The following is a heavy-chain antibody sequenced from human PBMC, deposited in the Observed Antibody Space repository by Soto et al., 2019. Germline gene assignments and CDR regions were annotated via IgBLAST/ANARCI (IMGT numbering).Heavy chain of an antibody. J-gene: IGHJ4*02. Sequence: GGSLRLSCAASGFNFSDHYMNWVRQAPGKGLEWVSYISGSSRYTNFADSVKGRFTISRDNAKNSLYLQMNSLRVEDTAVYYCARHTSGWHYYDYWGQGTPVTVSS. CDR3: ARHTSGWHYYDY. V-gene: IGHV3-11*06. CDR2: ISGSSRYT. D-gene: IGHD6-19*01. CDR1: GFNFSDHY.